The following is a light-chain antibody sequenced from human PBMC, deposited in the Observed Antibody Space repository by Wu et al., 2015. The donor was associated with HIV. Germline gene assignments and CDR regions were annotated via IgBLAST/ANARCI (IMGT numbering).Light chain of an antibody. CDR3: QQRDYWPLI. CDR1: QSISTN. J-gene: IGKJ5*01. V-gene: IGKV3-15*01. CDR2: GAS. Sequence: DIVMTQSPATLSVSPGERATLSCRASQSISTNLAWYQQKPGQAPRLLIFGASSRATGIPARFSGSGSGTEFTLTISSLQSEDFAIYYCQQRDYWPLIFGQGTRLEIK.